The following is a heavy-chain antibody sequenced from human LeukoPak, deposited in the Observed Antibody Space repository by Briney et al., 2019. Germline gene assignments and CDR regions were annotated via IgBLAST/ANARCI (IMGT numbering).Heavy chain of an antibody. CDR1: GFTFSSCA. CDR3: AKRAGTGYYRWSFDF. CDR2: ISGSGGST. V-gene: IGHV3-23*01. Sequence: GGSLRLSCAASGFTFSSCAMSWGRQAPGKGLEWVSAISGSGGSTYYADSVKGRFTISRDNSKNTLFLQMNSLRAEDTAVYYCAKRAGTGYYRWSFDFWGQGTLVTVSS. J-gene: IGHJ4*02. D-gene: IGHD3-22*01.